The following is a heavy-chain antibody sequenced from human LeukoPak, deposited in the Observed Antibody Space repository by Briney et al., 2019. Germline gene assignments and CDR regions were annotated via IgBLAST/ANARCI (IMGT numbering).Heavy chain of an antibody. Sequence: SQTLSLTCTVSGGSISSGGFYWSWIRQPPGKGLEWIGSIYYSGSTYYNPSLKSRVTISVDTSKNQFSLKLSSVTAADTAVYYCARDFFDIVVVPGNYWGQGTLVTVSS. CDR2: IYYSGST. CDR3: ARDFFDIVVVPGNY. CDR1: GGSISSGGFY. D-gene: IGHD2-2*01. V-gene: IGHV4-39*07. J-gene: IGHJ4*02.